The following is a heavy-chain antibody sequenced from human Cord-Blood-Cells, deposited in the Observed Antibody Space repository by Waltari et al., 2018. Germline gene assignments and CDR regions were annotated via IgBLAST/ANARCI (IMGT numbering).Heavy chain of an antibody. D-gene: IGHD7-27*01. CDR3: ARGKLTGDAFDI. V-gene: IGHV3-53*01. Sequence: EVQLVESGGGLVQPGGSLSLSCAASVFTVSSNSMSWVRQAPAKGMEWVSVIYSGGSTYYADSGKGRFTISRDNSKNTLYLQMNSLRAEDTAVYYCARGKLTGDAFDIWGQGTMVTVSS. CDR1: VFTVSSNS. J-gene: IGHJ3*02. CDR2: IYSGGST.